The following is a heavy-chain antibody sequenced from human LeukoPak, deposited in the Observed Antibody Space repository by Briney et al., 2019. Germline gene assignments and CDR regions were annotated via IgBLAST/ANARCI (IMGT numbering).Heavy chain of an antibody. CDR3: AKDATGGYSSGRNAFDI. J-gene: IGHJ3*02. V-gene: IGHV3-23*01. CDR1: GFTFSSYA. D-gene: IGHD6-19*01. Sequence: GGSLRLSRAASGFTFSSYAMSWVRQAPGKGLEWVSAISGSGGSTYYADSLKGRFTISRDNSKNTLYLQMNSLRAEDTAVYYCAKDATGGYSSGRNAFDIWGQGTMVTVSS. CDR2: ISGSGGST.